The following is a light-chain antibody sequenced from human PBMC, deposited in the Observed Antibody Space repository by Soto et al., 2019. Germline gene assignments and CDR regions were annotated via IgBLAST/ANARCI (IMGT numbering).Light chain of an antibody. J-gene: IGLJ3*02. Sequence: QSVLTQPPSVSAAPGRKVTISCSGSSSNIGNNYVSWYQQLPGTAPKLLIYDNNKRPSGIPDRFSGSKSGTSATLGITGLQTGDEADYYCGTWDSSLSAGVFGGRTKLTVL. CDR2: DNN. CDR3: GTWDSSLSAGV. V-gene: IGLV1-51*01. CDR1: SSNIGNNY.